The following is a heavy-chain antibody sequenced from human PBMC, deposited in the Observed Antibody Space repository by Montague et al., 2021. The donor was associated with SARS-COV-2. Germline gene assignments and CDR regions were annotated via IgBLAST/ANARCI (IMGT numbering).Heavy chain of an antibody. CDR3: ATLTQSNGDF. J-gene: IGHJ4*02. D-gene: IGHD4/OR15-4a*01. CDR2: VYSSGTT. CDR1: IDSINSYY. V-gene: IGHV4-4*08. Sequence: SETLSLTCTVSIDSINSYYWGWIRQPPGKRLEWLGYVYSSGTTNXNPSLNSRIAISVDTSKNQFSLRLDSVTAADTAIYYCATLTQSNGDFWGQGALVTVS.